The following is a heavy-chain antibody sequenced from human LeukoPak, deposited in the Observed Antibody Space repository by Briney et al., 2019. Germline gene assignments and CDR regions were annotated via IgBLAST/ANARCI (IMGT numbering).Heavy chain of an antibody. CDR1: GGSITTSY. Sequence: SETLSLTCTVSGGSITTSYWSWIRQPPGKGLEWVGSIYYSGTTNYNPSLNSRVTISVATSKNQFSLKLTSVTAADTAVYYCARHAIFTYGSGNYYYIDYWGQGTLVTVSS. CDR2: IYYSGTT. V-gene: IGHV4-59*08. J-gene: IGHJ4*02. D-gene: IGHD3-10*01. CDR3: ARHAIFTYGSGNYYYIDY.